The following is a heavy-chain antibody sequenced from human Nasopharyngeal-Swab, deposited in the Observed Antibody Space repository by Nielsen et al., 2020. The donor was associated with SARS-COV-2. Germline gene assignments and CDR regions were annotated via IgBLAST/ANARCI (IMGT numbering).Heavy chain of an antibody. D-gene: IGHD3-10*01. V-gene: IGHV3-30*04. Sequence: GESLKISCADSGFTFPSYAMHWVRQAPGKGLEWVAVISYDGKNKYYADSVKGRFTISRDNSKNTLYLQMNSLRAEDTAVYYCAKDSALDYWGQGTLVTVSS. CDR3: AKDSALDY. CDR1: GFTFPSYA. J-gene: IGHJ4*02. CDR2: ISYDGKNK.